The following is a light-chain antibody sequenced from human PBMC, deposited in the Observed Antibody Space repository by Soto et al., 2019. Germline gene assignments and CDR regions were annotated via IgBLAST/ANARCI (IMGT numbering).Light chain of an antibody. V-gene: IGKV4-1*01. CDR2: WAS. CDR1: QSVLYTSNNRNS. CDR3: QQYYSIPYT. Sequence: DIVMTQSPDSLAVSLGERATINCKSSQSVLYTSNNRNSLVWFQQKPGQPPKVLIYWASTRESGVPDRFSGSGSGTDVTLTISSLQPEDAAVYYCQQYYSIPYTFGQGTKLEIK. J-gene: IGKJ2*01.